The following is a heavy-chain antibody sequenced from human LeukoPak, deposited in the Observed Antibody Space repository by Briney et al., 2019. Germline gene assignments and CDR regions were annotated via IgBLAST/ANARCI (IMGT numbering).Heavy chain of an antibody. CDR2: FDPEDGET. J-gene: IGHJ6*02. Sequence: ASVKVSCKVSGYTLTELSMHWVRQAPGKGLEWMGGFDPEDGETIYAQKLQGRVTMTEDTSTDTDYMELSSLRSEDTAVYYCATCIAAAGNFYYGMDVWGQGTTVTVSS. D-gene: IGHD6-13*01. V-gene: IGHV1-24*01. CDR1: GYTLTELS. CDR3: ATCIAAAGNFYYGMDV.